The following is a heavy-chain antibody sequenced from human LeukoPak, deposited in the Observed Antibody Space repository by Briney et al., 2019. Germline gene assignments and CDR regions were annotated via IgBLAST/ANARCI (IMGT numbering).Heavy chain of an antibody. CDR1: GFTFDDYG. D-gene: IGHD1-26*01. CDR3: ARERGIVGATTPFDY. V-gene: IGHV3-20*04. Sequence: PGGSLRLSCAASGFTFDDYGMSWVRQAPGKGLELDSGINWNGGSTGYADSVKGRFTISRDNAKNSLYLQMNSLRAEDTALYYCARERGIVGATTPFDYWGQGTLVTVSS. CDR2: INWNGGST. J-gene: IGHJ4*02.